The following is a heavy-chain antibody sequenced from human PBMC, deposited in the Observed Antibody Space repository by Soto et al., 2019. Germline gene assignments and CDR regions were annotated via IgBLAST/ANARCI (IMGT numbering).Heavy chain of an antibody. CDR2: INYSGST. CDR1: DVCSSGFY. Sequence: QAQLQAWGAGLLRPSGTLSLTCGVSDVCSSGFYWSWIRKPPGKGLEWIGEINYSGSTKFNPSLKRRVAWSIDTSKDQFSLRLSSVTAADTAVYYCARDSGGLRLGESSLYGEKDSFDVWDQGTLVTVSS. J-gene: IGHJ3*01. V-gene: IGHV4-34*01. CDR3: ARDSGGLRLGESSLYGEKDSFDV. D-gene: IGHD3-16*02.